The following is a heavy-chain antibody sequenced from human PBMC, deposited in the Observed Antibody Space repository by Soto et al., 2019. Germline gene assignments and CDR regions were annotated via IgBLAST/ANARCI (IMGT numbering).Heavy chain of an antibody. CDR3: AITTTGPDY. D-gene: IGHD4-17*01. J-gene: IGHJ4*02. CDR1: GGSISSSSYY. Sequence: PSETLSLTCTVSGGSISSSSYYWGWIRQPPGKGLEWIGSIYYSGSTYYNPSLKSRVTISVDTSKNQFSLKLSSVTAADTAVYYCAITTTGPDYWGQGTLVTVSS. V-gene: IGHV4-39*01. CDR2: IYYSGST.